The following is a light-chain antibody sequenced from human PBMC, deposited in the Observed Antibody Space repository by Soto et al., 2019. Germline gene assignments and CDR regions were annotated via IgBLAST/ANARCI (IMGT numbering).Light chain of an antibody. V-gene: IGLV2-14*03. Sequence: QSVLTQPASVSGSPGQSITFSCTGTSSDVGGFNYVSWYQQHPGKTPKLVIFDVSNRPSGVSNRFSGSKSGNTASLTISGLRAEDEADYYCSSYTSSSTYAFGTGTKVTVL. CDR3: SSYTSSSTYA. CDR2: DVS. CDR1: SSDVGGFNY. J-gene: IGLJ1*01.